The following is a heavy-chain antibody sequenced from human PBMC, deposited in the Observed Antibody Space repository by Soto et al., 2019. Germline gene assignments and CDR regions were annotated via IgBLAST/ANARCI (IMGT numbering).Heavy chain of an antibody. D-gene: IGHD3-22*01. CDR2: ISSSGSTI. V-gene: IGHV3-48*03. CDR3: ARDDSSGYYYLSGAFDI. CDR1: GFTFSSYE. Sequence: GGSLRLSCAASGFTFSSYEMNWVRQAPGKGLEWVSYISSSGSTIYYADSVKGRFTISRDNAKNSLYLQMNSLRAEDTAVYYCARDDSSGYYYLSGAFDIWGQGTMVTVSS. J-gene: IGHJ3*02.